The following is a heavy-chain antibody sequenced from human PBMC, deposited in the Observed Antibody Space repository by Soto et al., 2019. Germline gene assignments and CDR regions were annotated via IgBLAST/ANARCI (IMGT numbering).Heavy chain of an antibody. J-gene: IGHJ4*02. CDR1: GGSFSGYY. V-gene: IGHV4-34*01. CDR2: INQSGST. CDR3: AGPIGVDGTEDH. D-gene: IGHD6-19*01. Sequence: SETLSLTCAVYGGSFSGYYWSWIRQPPGKGLEWIGEINQSGSTNYNPSLKSRVTISVDMSKNQFSLKLNSVTAADTAVYYCAGPIGVDGTEDHWGQGTLVTVSS.